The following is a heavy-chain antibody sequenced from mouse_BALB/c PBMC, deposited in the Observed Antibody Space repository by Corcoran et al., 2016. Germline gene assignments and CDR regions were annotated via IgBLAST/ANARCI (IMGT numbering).Heavy chain of an antibody. V-gene: IGHV8-12*01. CDR3: ARCTGNYGFAY. CDR1: GFSLSTSGMG. J-gene: IGHJ3*01. CDR2: IYWDDDK. D-gene: IGHD2-1*01. Sequence: QVTLKESGPGILQPSQTLSLTCSCSGFSLSTSGMGVCWIRQPSGKGLEWLAHIYWDDDKRYNPSLKSRLTISKDTSRNQVFLKMTSVDTADTATYYCARCTGNYGFAYWGQGTLVTVSA.